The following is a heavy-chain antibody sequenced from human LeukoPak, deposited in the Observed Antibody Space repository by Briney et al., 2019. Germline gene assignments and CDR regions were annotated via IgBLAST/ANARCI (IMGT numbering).Heavy chain of an antibody. Sequence: GGSLSLSCAASGFTVSTNYMSWVRQAPGKGLEWVSLVYSGGSTYYADSVKGRFTISRDNAKNTLYLQMNSLRVEDTAVYYCARDYNWNPPDYWGQGTLVTVSS. CDR3: ARDYNWNPPDY. CDR1: GFTVSTNY. J-gene: IGHJ4*02. CDR2: VYSGGST. V-gene: IGHV3-53*01. D-gene: IGHD1-1*01.